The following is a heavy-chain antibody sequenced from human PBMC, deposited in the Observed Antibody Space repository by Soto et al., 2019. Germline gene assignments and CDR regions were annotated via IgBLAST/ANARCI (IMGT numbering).Heavy chain of an antibody. CDR1: GGTFSSYA. CDR3: SRLYYYDSFLSLPNTDAFDI. CDR2: IIPIFGTA. J-gene: IGHJ3*02. V-gene: IGHV1-69*13. Sequence: SVKVSCKASGGTFSSYAISWVRQAPGQGLEWMGGIIPIFGTANYAQKFQGRVTITADESTSTAYMELSSLRSEDTAVYYCSRLYYYDSFLSLPNTDAFDIWGQGTMVTVSS. D-gene: IGHD3-22*01.